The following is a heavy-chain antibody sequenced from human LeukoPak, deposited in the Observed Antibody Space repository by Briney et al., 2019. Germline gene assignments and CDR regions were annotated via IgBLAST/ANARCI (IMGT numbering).Heavy chain of an antibody. CDR3: AKDLDMVRGFHFDH. CDR2: ISGSGGRI. CDR1: GFIFSNYA. V-gene: IGHV3-23*01. D-gene: IGHD3-10*01. J-gene: IGHJ4*02. Sequence: GGSLRLSCAASGFIFSNYAMNWVRQAPGKGLEWVSTISGSGGRIYYRDSVKGRFTVSRDNSKNTLYLEMNSLRAEDTAVYYCAKDLDMVRGFHFDHWGQGTLVAVSS.